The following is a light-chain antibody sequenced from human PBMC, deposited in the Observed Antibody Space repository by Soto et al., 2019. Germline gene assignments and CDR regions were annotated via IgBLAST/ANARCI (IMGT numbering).Light chain of an antibody. Sequence: EVVMRQSPATLSVSPGEGATLSCRASQGIGDTLAWYQHKPGQTPRLLIYGASSRATGIPDRFSGSGSGTDFTLTISSLEPEDFAVYYCQQRSNWPITFGQGTRLEIK. CDR2: GAS. CDR1: QGIGDT. CDR3: QQRSNWPIT. J-gene: IGKJ5*01. V-gene: IGKV3-11*01.